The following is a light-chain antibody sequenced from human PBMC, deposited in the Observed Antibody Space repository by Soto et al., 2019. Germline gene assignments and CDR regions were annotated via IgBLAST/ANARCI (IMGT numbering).Light chain of an antibody. J-gene: IGKJ5*01. Sequence: VLTHSPFPLNFSPGESATLSCRASQSFRGLLAWYQQKPGQAPRLLIYDAYNRAAGIPPRFSGSGSGTDFTLTISSLEPEDSAVYYCQQRHMWPITSAQGTRLEIK. CDR1: QSFRGL. CDR2: DAY. CDR3: QQRHMWPIT. V-gene: IGKV3-11*01.